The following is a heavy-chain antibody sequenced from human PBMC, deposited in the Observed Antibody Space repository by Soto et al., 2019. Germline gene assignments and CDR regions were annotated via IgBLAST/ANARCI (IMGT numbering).Heavy chain of an antibody. Sequence: PGGSLRLSCAASGFTFSSYGMHWVRQAPGKGLEWVAVISYDGSNKYYADSVKGRFTISRDNSKNTLYLQMNSLRAEDTAVYYCAKGYDFWRGFYKSGNYFDYWGQGTLVTVS. V-gene: IGHV3-30*18. CDR2: ISYDGSNK. D-gene: IGHD3-3*01. CDR3: AKGYDFWRGFYKSGNYFDY. J-gene: IGHJ4*02. CDR1: GFTFSSYG.